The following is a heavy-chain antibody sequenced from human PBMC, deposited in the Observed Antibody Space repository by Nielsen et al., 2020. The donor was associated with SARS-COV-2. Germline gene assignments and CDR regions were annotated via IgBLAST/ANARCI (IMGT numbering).Heavy chain of an antibody. CDR3: ARHSYQYYYDSSGYYYFDS. CDR2: IAPGDSYI. Sequence: VRQMPGKGLEWMGRIAPGDSYISYSPSFQGHVTISADKSTTTANLQWSGLKVSDTAMYYCARHSYQYYYDSSGYYYFDSWGQGTQATVSS. V-gene: IGHV5-10-1*01. D-gene: IGHD3-22*01. J-gene: IGHJ4*02.